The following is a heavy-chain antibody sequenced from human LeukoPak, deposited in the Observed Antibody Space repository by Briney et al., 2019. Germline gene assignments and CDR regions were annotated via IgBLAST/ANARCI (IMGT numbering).Heavy chain of an antibody. J-gene: IGHJ4*02. CDR1: GGSISSYY. CDR3: ASVGWDSYYFDY. V-gene: IGHV4-59*01. Sequence: SETLSLTCTASGGSISSYYWSWIRQPPGKGLEGIGYIYYSGSTNYNPSLKSRVTISVDTSKNQFSLKLSSVTAADTAVYYCASVGWDSYYFDYWGQGTLVTVSS. D-gene: IGHD1-26*01. CDR2: IYYSGST.